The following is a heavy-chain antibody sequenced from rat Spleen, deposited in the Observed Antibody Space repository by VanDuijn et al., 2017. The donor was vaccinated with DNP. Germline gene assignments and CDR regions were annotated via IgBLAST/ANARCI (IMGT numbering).Heavy chain of an antibody. V-gene: IGHV5S13*01. CDR3: TKILDY. D-gene: IGHD3-8*01. CDR1: GFTFSNYG. CDR2: ISTGGGNT. Sequence: EVQLVESGGGLVQPGRSLKLSCAASGFTFSNYGMAWVRQAPTKGLEWVASISTGGGNTYYRDSVKGRFTFSRDNAKNTVYLQMSSLRSEDTATYHCTKILDYWGQGVMVTVSS. J-gene: IGHJ2*01.